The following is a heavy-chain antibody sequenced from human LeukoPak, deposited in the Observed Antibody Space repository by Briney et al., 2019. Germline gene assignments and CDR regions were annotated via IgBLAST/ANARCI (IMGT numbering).Heavy chain of an antibody. V-gene: IGHV1-46*01. CDR2: INPSDGSR. J-gene: IGHJ4*02. CDR1: GYTFTNYY. D-gene: IGHD6-19*01. Sequence: ASVKVCCKASGYTFTNYYMHWVRQAPGQGLEWMGIINPSDGSRSYAQKFQGRVTMTRDTSKSTVYMELSSLRSEDTAAYYCVRAYNREAVTGPTNAPFDYWGQGTLVPVSS. CDR3: VRAYNREAVTGPTNAPFDY.